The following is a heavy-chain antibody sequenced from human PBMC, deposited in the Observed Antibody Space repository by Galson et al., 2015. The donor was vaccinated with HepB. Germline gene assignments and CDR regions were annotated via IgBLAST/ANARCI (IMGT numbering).Heavy chain of an antibody. CDR3: ARGLTSYYDSSGYYGFDY. V-gene: IGHV1-3*01. CDR1: GYTFTGYD. Sequence: SVKVSCKASGYTFTGYDINWVRQATGQGLEWMGWIHAGNRITKYSQRFQGRVTISTDTSASTAYMELSSLRSEDTAFYYCARGLTSYYDSSGYYGFDYWGQGTLATVSS. D-gene: IGHD3-22*01. CDR2: IHAGNRIT. J-gene: IGHJ4*02.